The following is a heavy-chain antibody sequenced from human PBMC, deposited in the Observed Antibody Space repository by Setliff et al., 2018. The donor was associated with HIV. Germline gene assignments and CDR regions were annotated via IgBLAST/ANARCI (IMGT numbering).Heavy chain of an antibody. D-gene: IGHD3-9*01. J-gene: IGHJ4*02. CDR2: LFDSANI. CDR3: ARQTWEYYDTLTGYYRSPKNFDS. Sequence: SETLSLTCTVSGGSISSSSYYWGWIRQPPGKGLEWIASLFDSANIYTHPSLRSRVTISLDTSKNQFFLKLSSVTAPDTAIYYCARQTWEYYDTLTGYYRSPKNFDSWGQGTLVTVSS. V-gene: IGHV4-39*01. CDR1: GGSISSSSYY.